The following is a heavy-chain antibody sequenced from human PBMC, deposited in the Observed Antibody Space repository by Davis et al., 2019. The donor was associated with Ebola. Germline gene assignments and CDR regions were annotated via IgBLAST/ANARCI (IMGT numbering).Heavy chain of an antibody. J-gene: IGHJ3*02. Sequence: GGSLRLSCAASGFTFSASWMAWVRQAPGKGLEWVANINPDGSNTYYMNSVRGRFTISRDNAKSSLYLQMNSLRAEDTAVFYCARDPDYGAIDIWGHGTLVTVSS. CDR2: INPDGSNT. V-gene: IGHV3-7*03. CDR1: GFTFSASW. D-gene: IGHD4/OR15-4a*01. CDR3: ARDPDYGAIDI.